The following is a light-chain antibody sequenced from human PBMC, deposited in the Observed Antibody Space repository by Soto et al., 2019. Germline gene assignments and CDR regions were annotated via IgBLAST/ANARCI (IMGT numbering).Light chain of an antibody. CDR3: QQYYSTPDT. CDR2: WAS. V-gene: IGKV4-1*01. CDR1: QSVLYSSNNKNY. J-gene: IGKJ1*01. Sequence: DIVMTQSPDSLAVSLGERATINCKSSQSVLYSSNNKNYLAWYQQKPGQPPKLLIYWASTRESGVPHRFSGSGSGTDFTLTISSLQAEDVAVYYCQQYYSTPDTFGQGTKVEIK.